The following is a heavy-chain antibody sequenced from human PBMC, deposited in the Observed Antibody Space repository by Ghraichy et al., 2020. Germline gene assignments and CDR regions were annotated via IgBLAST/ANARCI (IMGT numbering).Heavy chain of an antibody. J-gene: IGHJ4*02. D-gene: IGHD5-12*01. CDR3: AKDLYSGYGSDY. V-gene: IGHV3-30*18. CDR2: ISYDGSNK. CDR1: GFIFSNYG. Sequence: GESLRLSCAASGFIFSNYGMHWVRQAPGKGLEWVALISYDGSNKYYADSVKGRFTISRDNSKNTLYLQMNSLRAEDTAVYYCAKDLYSGYGSDYWGQGTLVTVSS.